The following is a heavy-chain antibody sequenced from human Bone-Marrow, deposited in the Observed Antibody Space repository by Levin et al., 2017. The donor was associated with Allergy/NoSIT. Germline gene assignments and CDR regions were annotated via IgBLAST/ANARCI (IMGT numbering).Heavy chain of an antibody. CDR2: IWFDGSRE. V-gene: IGHV3-33*01. J-gene: IGHJ4*02. CDR1: GFTVSRSG. Sequence: GGSLRLSCAPSGFTVSRSGMHWVRQAPGKGLEWVAVIWFDGSREYHADSVKGRFTISRANSKNTLYLQMSSLRAEDTGSDYWTGDKSNGWIDYWGQGTLVTVSS. CDR3: TGDKSNGWIDY. D-gene: IGHD6-19*01.